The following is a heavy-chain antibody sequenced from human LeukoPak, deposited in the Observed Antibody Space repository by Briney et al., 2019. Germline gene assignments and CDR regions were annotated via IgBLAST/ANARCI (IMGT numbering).Heavy chain of an antibody. V-gene: IGHV3-20*04. CDR3: ARDEVATVHLYYYYYMDV. Sequence: GGSLRLSCAASGFTFDDYGMSWVRQAPGKGLEWVSGINWNGGSTGYADSVKGRFTISRDNAKNSLYLQMNSLRAEDTALYYCARDEVATVHLYYYYYMDVWGKGTTVTVSS. J-gene: IGHJ6*03. D-gene: IGHD5-12*01. CDR2: INWNGGST. CDR1: GFTFDDYG.